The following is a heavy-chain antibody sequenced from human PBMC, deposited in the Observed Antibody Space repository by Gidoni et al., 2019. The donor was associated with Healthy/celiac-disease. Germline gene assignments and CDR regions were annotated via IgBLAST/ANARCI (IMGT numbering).Heavy chain of an antibody. Sequence: EVQLVESGGGLVKPGGSLRLSCAASGFTFSSYSMNWVRQAPGKGLEWVSSISSSSSYIYYADSVKGRFTISRDNAKNSLYLQMNSLRAEDTAVYYCARDLGGEYGMDVWGQGTTVTVSS. CDR3: ARDLGGEYGMDV. D-gene: IGHD2-21*01. CDR2: ISSSSSYI. J-gene: IGHJ6*02. CDR1: GFTFSSYS. V-gene: IGHV3-21*01.